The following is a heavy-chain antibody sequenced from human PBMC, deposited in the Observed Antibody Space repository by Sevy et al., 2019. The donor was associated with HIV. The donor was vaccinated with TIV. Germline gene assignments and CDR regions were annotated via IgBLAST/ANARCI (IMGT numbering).Heavy chain of an antibody. D-gene: IGHD3-22*01. CDR2: INHSGNT. Sequence: SETLSLTCAVYGGSFSDYSWNWIRQPPGKGLEWIGEINHSGNTNYNPSLKSRVTISIDASKNEVSLKVTSVTAADTAVYYCAGWRGTRVTMMVVVVTGYFYYWGQGTPVTASS. CDR1: GGSFSDYS. V-gene: IGHV4-34*01. J-gene: IGHJ4*02. CDR3: AGWRGTRVTMMVVVVTGYFYY.